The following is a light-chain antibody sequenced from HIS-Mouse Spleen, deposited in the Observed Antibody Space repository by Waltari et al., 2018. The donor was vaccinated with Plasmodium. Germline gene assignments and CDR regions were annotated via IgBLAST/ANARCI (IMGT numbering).Light chain of an antibody. Sequence: SNELTPPPSVSGSPGQTARITCPGDALTKKYAYWYQQKSGQAPVLVIYEESKRPSGTPERFSGSSSGKMATLTISGAQVEDEADYYCYSTDSSGNHRVFGGGTKLTVL. CDR3: YSTDSSGNHRV. CDR1: ALTKKY. J-gene: IGLJ3*02. V-gene: IGLV3-10*01. CDR2: EES.